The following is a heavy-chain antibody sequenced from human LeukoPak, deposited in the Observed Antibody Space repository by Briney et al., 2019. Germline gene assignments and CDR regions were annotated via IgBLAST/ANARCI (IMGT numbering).Heavy chain of an antibody. CDR2: INSDGTST. CDR1: GFTFSTYW. V-gene: IGHV3-74*01. CDR3: AREYANKNSSGQLFDY. D-gene: IGHD6-19*01. J-gene: IGHJ4*02. Sequence: GGSLRLSCAASGFTFSTYWMHWVRQAPGKGLVWVSRINSDGTSTTYADSVKGRFTVSRDNAKNTLYLQMNSLRAEDTAVYYCAREYANKNSSGQLFDYWGQGTLVTVSS.